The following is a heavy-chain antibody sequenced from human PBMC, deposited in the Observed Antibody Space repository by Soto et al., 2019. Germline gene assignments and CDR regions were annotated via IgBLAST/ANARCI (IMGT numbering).Heavy chain of an antibody. Sequence: QVQLVQSGAEVKKPGSSVKVSCKASGGTFSSYTISWVRQAPGQGLEWMGRIIPILGIANYAQKFQGRVTITANKSTSTAYMELSSLRSEETAVYYCARDISPPYYYGSGSYNWFDPWGQGTLVTVSS. CDR1: GGTFSSYT. CDR3: ARDISPPYYYGSGSYNWFDP. J-gene: IGHJ5*02. CDR2: IIPILGIA. D-gene: IGHD3-10*01. V-gene: IGHV1-69*08.